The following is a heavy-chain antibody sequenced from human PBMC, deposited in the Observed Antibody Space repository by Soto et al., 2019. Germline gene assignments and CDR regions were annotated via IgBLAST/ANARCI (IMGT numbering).Heavy chain of an antibody. Sequence: EVQLVESGGGLVQPGRSLRLSCTASGFTFGDYAMSWVRQAPGKGLEWVGFIRSKAYGGTTEYAASVKGRFTISRDDSKSIAYLQMNSLKTEDTAVYYCTRDLYCSSTSCYYLGYYYYYGMDVWGQGTTVTVSS. CDR2: IRSKAYGGTT. D-gene: IGHD2-2*01. CDR1: GFTFGDYA. CDR3: TRDLYCSSTSCYYLGYYYYYGMDV. J-gene: IGHJ6*02. V-gene: IGHV3-49*04.